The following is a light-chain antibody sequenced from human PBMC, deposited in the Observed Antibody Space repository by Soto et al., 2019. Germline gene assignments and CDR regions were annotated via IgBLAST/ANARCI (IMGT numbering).Light chain of an antibody. J-gene: IGKJ1*01. Sequence: EIVLTQSPGTLSLSPGERATLSCRASQSVSSSYLAWYQQKPGQAPRLLIYGASSRATGIPDRFSGSWSGTDFTLTISRLEREDFAVYYCQQYGSSPEWTFGQGTKVEIK. CDR2: GAS. V-gene: IGKV3-20*01. CDR3: QQYGSSPEWT. CDR1: QSVSSSY.